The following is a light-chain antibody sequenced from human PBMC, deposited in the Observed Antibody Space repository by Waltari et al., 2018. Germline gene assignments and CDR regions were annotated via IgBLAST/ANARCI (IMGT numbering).Light chain of an antibody. J-gene: IGKJ1*01. CDR1: QSISTW. CDR3: QQFHNSWT. Sequence: DIQMTQSPSPLSASVGDRFTITCRASQSISTWLAWYQQKPGKAPKLLVYKASLLESGVPLRFSGSGSGTEFTLTISGLQPDDSATYYCQQFHNSWTFGQGTKVEIK. CDR2: KAS. V-gene: IGKV1-5*03.